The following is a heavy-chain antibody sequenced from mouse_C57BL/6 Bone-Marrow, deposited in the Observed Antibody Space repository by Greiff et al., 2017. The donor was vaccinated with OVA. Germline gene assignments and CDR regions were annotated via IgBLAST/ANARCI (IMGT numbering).Heavy chain of an antibody. D-gene: IGHD3-3*01. CDR1: GYSFTGYY. V-gene: IGHV1-42*01. CDR3: ARGGTGPFAY. CDR2: INPSTGGT. J-gene: IGHJ3*01. Sequence: EVQLQQSGPELVKPGASVKISCKASGYSFTGYYMNWVKQSPEKSLEWIGEINPSTGGTTYNQKFKAKATLTVDKSSSTAYMQLKRLTSEDSAVYYYARGGTGPFAYWGQGTLVTVSA.